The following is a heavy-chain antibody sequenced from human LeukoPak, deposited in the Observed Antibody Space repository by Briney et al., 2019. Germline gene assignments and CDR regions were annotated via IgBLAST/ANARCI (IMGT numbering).Heavy chain of an antibody. CDR2: ISGSGGST. D-gene: IGHD3-22*01. CDR3: AKGDYDSSGYQYNWFDP. Sequence: PGGSLRFSCAASGFTFSSYEMNWVRQAPGKGLEWVSAISGSGGSTYYADSVKGRFTISRDNSKNTLYLQMNSLRAEDTAVYYCAKGDYDSSGYQYNWFDPWGQGTLVTVSS. J-gene: IGHJ5*02. CDR1: GFTFSSYE. V-gene: IGHV3-23*01.